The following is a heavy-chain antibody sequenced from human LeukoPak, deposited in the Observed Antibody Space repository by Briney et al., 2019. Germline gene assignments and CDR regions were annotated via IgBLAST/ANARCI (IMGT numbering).Heavy chain of an antibody. V-gene: IGHV1-69*13. CDR3: VRAVPPYCSSTSCHTANYYYYYGMDV. J-gene: IGHJ6*02. D-gene: IGHD2-2*01. CDR1: GGTFSSYA. Sequence: ASVKVSCKASGGTFSSYAISWVRQAPGQGLEWMGGIIPIFGTANYAQKFQGRVTITADESTSTAYMELSSLRSEDTAVYYCVRAVPPYCSSTSCHTANYYYYYGMDVWGQGTTVTVSS. CDR2: IIPIFGTA.